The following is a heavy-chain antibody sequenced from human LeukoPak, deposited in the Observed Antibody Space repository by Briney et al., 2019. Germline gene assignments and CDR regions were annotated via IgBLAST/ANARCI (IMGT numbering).Heavy chain of an antibody. J-gene: IGHJ4*02. CDR2: IIPILGIA. CDR3: ARESEPYYYGSGSYYNWDLDY. Sequence: GASVKVSCKASGGTFSSYAISWVRQAPGQGLEWMGRIIPILGIANYAQKFQGRVTITADKSTSTAYMELSGLRSEDTAVYYCARESEPYYYGSGSYYNWDLDYWGQGTLVTVSS. CDR1: GGTFSSYA. V-gene: IGHV1-69*04. D-gene: IGHD3-10*01.